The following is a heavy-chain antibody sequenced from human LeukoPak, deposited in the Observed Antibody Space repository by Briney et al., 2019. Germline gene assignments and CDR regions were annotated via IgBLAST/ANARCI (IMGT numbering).Heavy chain of an antibody. J-gene: IGHJ4*02. D-gene: IGHD2-15*01. V-gene: IGHV4-59*08. CDR3: ARLAYCSGATCSDYFDY. CDR1: GDSISSYY. CDR2: IYYSGST. Sequence: SETLSLTCTVSGDSISSYYWSWIRQPPGKGLEWIGYIYYSGSTNYNPSPKSRVTISVDTSKNQFSLKLSSVTAADTAVYYCARLAYCSGATCSDYFDYWGQGTLVTVS.